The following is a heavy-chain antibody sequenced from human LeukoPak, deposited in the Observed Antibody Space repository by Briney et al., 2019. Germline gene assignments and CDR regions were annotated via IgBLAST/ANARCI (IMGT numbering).Heavy chain of an antibody. CDR3: ARVGYYDSSGYSY. J-gene: IGHJ4*02. CDR1: GGTFSSYA. Sequence: ASVKVSCKASGGTFSSYAISWVRQAPGQGLEWMGGIIPNFGTANYAQKFQGRVTITTDESTSTAYMELSSPRSEDTAVYYCARVGYYDSSGYSYWGQGTLVTVSS. D-gene: IGHD3-22*01. CDR2: IIPNFGTA. V-gene: IGHV1-69*05.